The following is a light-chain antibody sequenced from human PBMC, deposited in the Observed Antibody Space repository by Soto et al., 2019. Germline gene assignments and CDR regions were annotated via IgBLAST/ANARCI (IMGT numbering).Light chain of an antibody. CDR2: KAS. CDR1: QRINNY. V-gene: IGKV1-5*03. J-gene: IGKJ1*01. Sequence: DIQMTQSPSSLSASVGDRVTITFRASQRINNYLNWYQQKPGKAPNLLIYKASTLKSGVPSRFSGSGSGTEFTLTISSLQPDDFATYYCQHYNSYSEAFGQGTKVDIK. CDR3: QHYNSYSEA.